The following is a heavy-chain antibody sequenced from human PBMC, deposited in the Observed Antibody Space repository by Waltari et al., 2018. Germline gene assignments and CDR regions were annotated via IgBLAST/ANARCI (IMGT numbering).Heavy chain of an antibody. V-gene: IGHV3-30*07. D-gene: IGHD2-15*01. J-gene: IGHJ4*02. CDR1: GFTFSRYA. CDR3: ARGPDLAICRSGRCQFDY. Sequence: QVQLVESGGGVVQPGRSLRLSCAASGFTFSRYAMHWVRQAPGKWRPFFPVILYDGSHKYYADSVKGRFTISRDSSKNTAYLQMNSLKIDDTAVYFGARGPDLAICRSGRCQFDYWGQGTLVTVSS. CDR2: ILYDGSHK.